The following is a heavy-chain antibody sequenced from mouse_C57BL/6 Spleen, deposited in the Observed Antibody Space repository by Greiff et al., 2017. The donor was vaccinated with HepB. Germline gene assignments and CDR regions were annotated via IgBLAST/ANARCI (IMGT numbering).Heavy chain of an antibody. CDR3: ARAEYYSNYVGFAY. CDR2: IYPRSGNT. V-gene: IGHV1-81*01. D-gene: IGHD2-5*01. J-gene: IGHJ3*01. CDR1: GYTFTSYG. Sequence: QVQLQQSGAELARPGASVKLSCKASGYTFTSYGISWVKQRTGQGLEWIGEIYPRSGNTYYNEKFKGKATLTADKSSSTAYMELRSLTSEYSAVYVCARAEYYSNYVGFAYWGQGTLVTVSA.